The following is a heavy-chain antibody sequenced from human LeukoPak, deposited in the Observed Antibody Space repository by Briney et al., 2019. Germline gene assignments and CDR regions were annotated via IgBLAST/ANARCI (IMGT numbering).Heavy chain of an antibody. CDR3: ARDLCAGGSCYNFDF. CDR2: IYSAGSI. Sequence: GGSLRLSCEAFGFTFSRYLMSWVRQAPGKGLQWVSLIYSAGSIYYADSAKGRFTISRDNSKNTLFLMMNGLRAEDRAVYCCARDLCAGGSCYNFDFWGQGTLVTVSS. V-gene: IGHV3-66*01. CDR1: GFTFSRYL. J-gene: IGHJ4*02. D-gene: IGHD2-15*01.